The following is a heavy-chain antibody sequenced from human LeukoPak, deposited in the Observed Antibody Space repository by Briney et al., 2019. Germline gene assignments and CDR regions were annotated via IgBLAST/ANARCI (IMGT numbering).Heavy chain of an antibody. Sequence: SETLSLTCTVSGGSISSYYWSWIRQPPGKGLEWIGYIYYSGSTNYNPSLKSRVTISVDTSKNQFSLKLSSVTAADTAVYYCARLPLEYCSGGSCYYNRFDPWGQGTLVTVSS. CDR2: IYYSGST. V-gene: IGHV4-59*08. D-gene: IGHD2-15*01. CDR3: ARLPLEYCSGGSCYYNRFDP. J-gene: IGHJ5*02. CDR1: GGSISSYY.